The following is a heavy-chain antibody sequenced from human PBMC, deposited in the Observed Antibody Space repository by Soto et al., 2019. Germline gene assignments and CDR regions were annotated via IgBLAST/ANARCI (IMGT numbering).Heavy chain of an antibody. CDR3: ARDPCGGSSTSCSSRGSWFDP. CDR1: GFTFSSYG. J-gene: IGHJ5*02. Sequence: QVQLVESGGGVVQPGRSLRLSCAASGFTFSSYGMHWVRQAPGKGLEWVAVIWYDGSNKYYADSVKGRFTISRDNSKNTLYLQMNSLRAEDTAVYYCARDPCGGSSTSCSSRGSWFDPWGPGTLVTVSS. CDR2: IWYDGSNK. D-gene: IGHD2-2*01. V-gene: IGHV3-33*01.